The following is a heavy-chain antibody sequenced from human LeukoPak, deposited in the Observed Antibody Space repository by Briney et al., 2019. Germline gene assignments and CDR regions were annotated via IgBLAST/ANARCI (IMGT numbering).Heavy chain of an antibody. CDR2: IYHSGST. D-gene: IGHD4-23*01. V-gene: IGHV4-38-2*02. CDR3: ARTPLTYGGNGVNWYFDL. CDR1: GYSISSGYY. J-gene: IGHJ2*01. Sequence: SETLSLTCTVSGYSISSGYYWGWIRQPPGKGLEWIGSIYHSGSTYYNPSLKSRVTISVDTSKNQFSLKLSSVTAADTAVYYCARTPLTYGGNGVNWYFDLWGRGTLVTVSS.